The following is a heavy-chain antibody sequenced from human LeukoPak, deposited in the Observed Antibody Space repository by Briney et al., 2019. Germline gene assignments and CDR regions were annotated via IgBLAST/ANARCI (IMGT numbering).Heavy chain of an antibody. J-gene: IGHJ5*02. CDR1: GFTFSSYT. CDR3: ARGVNGDSRFDP. Sequence: PGGSLRLSCAASGFTFSSYTMNWVRQAPGKGLVWVSRINADGSSTRYADSVKGRFTISRDNAKNTLYLQMNSLRAEDTAVYYCARGVNGDSRFDPWGQGTLVTVSS. V-gene: IGHV3-74*01. CDR2: INADGSST. D-gene: IGHD4-17*01.